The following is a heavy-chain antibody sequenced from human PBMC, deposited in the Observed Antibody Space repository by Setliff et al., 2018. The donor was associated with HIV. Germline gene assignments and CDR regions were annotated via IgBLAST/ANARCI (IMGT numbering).Heavy chain of an antibody. J-gene: IGHJ4*02. CDR2: IYTSGST. CDR3: ARGYYDSSGTFDY. CDR1: GASISIGSYY. V-gene: IGHV4-61*02. D-gene: IGHD3-22*01. Sequence: SETLSLTCTVSGASISIGSYYWSWIRQPAGKGLEWIGRIYTSGSTNYNPSLKNRVTISVDTSKNQFSLKLSSVTAADTAVYYCARGYYDSSGTFDYWGQGTLVTVSS.